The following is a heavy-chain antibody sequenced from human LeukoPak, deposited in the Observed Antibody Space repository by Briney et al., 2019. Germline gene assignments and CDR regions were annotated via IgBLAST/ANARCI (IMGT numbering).Heavy chain of an antibody. CDR2: ITNTNSGSVI. D-gene: IGHD3-10*01. CDR1: GFAFSYYY. V-gene: IGHV3-11*01. J-gene: IGHJ5*02. Sequence: GGSLRLSCAASGFAFSYYYMSWIRQAPGKGLEWISYITNTNSGSVIYYADSVQGRFTVSRDNAKNSLYLQMSSLRAEDTAVYYCARRMVRGVITRADWFDLWGQGTLVTVSS. CDR3: ARRMVRGVITRADWFDL.